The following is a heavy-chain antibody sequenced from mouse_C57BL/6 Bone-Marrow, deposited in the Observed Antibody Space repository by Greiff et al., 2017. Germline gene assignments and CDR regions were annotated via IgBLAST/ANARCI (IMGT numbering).Heavy chain of an antibody. J-gene: IGHJ1*03. V-gene: IGHV1-59*01. D-gene: IGHD4-1*01. CDR1: GYTFTSYW. CDR3: ARGLTGTSDWYFDV. CDR2: IDPSDSYT. Sequence: QVQLQQPGAELVRPGTSVKLSCKASGYTFTSYWMHWVKQRPGQGLEWIGVIDPSDSYTNYNQKFKGKATLTVDKSSSKAYMQLSSRTSEDTAVYYGARGLTGTSDWYFDVWGTGTTVTVSS.